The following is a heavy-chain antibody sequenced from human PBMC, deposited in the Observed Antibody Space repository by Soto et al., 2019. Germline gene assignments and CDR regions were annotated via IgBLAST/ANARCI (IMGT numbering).Heavy chain of an antibody. Sequence: VQLMQSGAEVKQPGSSVKVSCKASGGTFSSHSINWVRQAPGQGLEWMGGIITLFGTANYAQNFQGRVTITANPSTSTAYRELNRLRSDATAWYYCAREVGYGDFSSDLLDWGQGTLVNVSS. D-gene: IGHD4-17*01. V-gene: IGHV1-69*01. CDR1: GGTFSSHS. CDR2: IITLFGTA. J-gene: IGHJ4*02. CDR3: AREVGYGDFSSDLLD.